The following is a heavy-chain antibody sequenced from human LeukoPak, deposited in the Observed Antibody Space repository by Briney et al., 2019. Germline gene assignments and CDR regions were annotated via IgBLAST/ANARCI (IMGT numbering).Heavy chain of an antibody. D-gene: IGHD5-24*01. CDR1: GGSISSYY. Sequence: SETLSLTCTVSGGSISSYYWSWIRQPAGKGLEWIGRIYTSGSTNYNPSLKSRVTISVDKSKNQFSLKLSSVTAADTAVYYCAREGPVGTDGFWGQGTLVTVSS. CDR2: IYTSGST. CDR3: AREGPVGTDGF. V-gene: IGHV4-4*07. J-gene: IGHJ1*01.